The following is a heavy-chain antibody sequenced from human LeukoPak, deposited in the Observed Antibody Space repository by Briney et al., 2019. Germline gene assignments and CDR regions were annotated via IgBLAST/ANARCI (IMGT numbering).Heavy chain of an antibody. CDR1: GFTFNRHA. D-gene: IGHD3-3*01. Sequence: GVSLRLSRAVSGFTFNRHAMSCVRQAPGKGLEGVSAISGSGCSTYYADSVKGRFTISRDNSKTTLYLQMNNLRAEDTAIYYCAKRNYDFWSGYYRRAENHFDYWGQGTLDTVSS. CDR3: AKRNYDFWSGYYRRAENHFDY. J-gene: IGHJ4*02. V-gene: IGHV3-23*01. CDR2: ISGSGCST.